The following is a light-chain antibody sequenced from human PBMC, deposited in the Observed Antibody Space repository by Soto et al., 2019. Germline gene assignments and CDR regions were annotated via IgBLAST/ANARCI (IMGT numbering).Light chain of an antibody. CDR2: EVS. Sequence: QTAPTLPAPVSRSPGQSITLSCTGTIGDVGVHKFVPWYQQHPGKAPKLIIYEVSNRPSGVSSRFSGYMSGNTASLTISGLQAEDEADYYCGSYTGTIYVFGTGTKVTVL. J-gene: IGLJ1*01. V-gene: IGLV2-14*01. CDR1: IGDVGVHKF. CDR3: GSYTGTIYV.